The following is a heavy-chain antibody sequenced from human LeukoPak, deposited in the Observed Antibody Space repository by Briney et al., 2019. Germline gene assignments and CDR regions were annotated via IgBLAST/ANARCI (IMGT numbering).Heavy chain of an antibody. CDR1: GFTFSGHW. CDR2: INQGGSDK. Sequence: GGSLRLSCAASGFTFSGHWMRWVRQAPGRGLEWVANINQGGSDKYYVDSVKGRFTISRDNANNLLYLQMNSLRGEDTAVYYCTRDRSRAEDDWGQGTLVTVSS. CDR3: TRDRSRAEDD. D-gene: IGHD1-14*01. J-gene: IGHJ4*02. V-gene: IGHV3-7*01.